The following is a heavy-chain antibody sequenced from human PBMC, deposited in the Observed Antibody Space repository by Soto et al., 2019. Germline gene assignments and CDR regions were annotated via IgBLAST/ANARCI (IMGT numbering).Heavy chain of an antibody. V-gene: IGHV1-3*01. D-gene: IGHD2-2*01. J-gene: IGHJ3*02. CDR2: INAGNGNT. CDR1: GYTFTSYA. CDR3: ARGDIVVVPAAPDAFDI. Sequence: ASVKVSCKASGYTFTSYAMHWVRQAPGQRLEWMGWINAGNGNTKYSQKIQGRVTITRDTSASTAYMELSSLRSEDTAVYYCARGDIVVVPAAPDAFDIWGQGTMVTVSS.